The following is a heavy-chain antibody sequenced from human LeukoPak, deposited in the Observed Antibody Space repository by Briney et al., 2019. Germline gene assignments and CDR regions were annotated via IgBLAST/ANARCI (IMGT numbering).Heavy chain of an antibody. D-gene: IGHD3-9*01. CDR2: ISGSGGST. V-gene: IGHV3-23*01. CDR3: AKDRHDILTGYPAGVDV. Sequence: GGSLRLSCAASGFTFSSYAMSWVRQAPGKGLEWVSAISGSGGSTYYADSVKGRFTISRDNSKNTLYLQMNSLRAEDTAVYYCAKDRHDILTGYPAGVDVWGQGTTVTVSS. CDR1: GFTFSSYA. J-gene: IGHJ6*02.